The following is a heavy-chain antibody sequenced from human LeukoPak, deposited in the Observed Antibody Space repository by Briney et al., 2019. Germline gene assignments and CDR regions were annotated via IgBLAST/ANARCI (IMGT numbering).Heavy chain of an antibody. CDR1: GYTFTGYY. CDR2: INPNSGGT. J-gene: IGHJ4*02. V-gene: IGHV1-2*02. Sequence: ASVKVSCKASGYTFTGYYMHWVRQAPGQGLEWMGWINPNSGGTNYAQKFQGRVTMTRDTSISTAYMELSRLRSDDTAVYYCARDIRYGSGSYYSPGFDYWGQGTLVTVSS. D-gene: IGHD3-10*01. CDR3: ARDIRYGSGSYYSPGFDY.